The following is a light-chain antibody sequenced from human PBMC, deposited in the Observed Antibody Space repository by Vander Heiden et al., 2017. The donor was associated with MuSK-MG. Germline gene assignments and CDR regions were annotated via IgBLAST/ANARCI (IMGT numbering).Light chain of an antibody. Sequence: QSVLTQPPSASGTPGQRVTIPCSGSDSNIGSNYVYWYQQLPGTAPKLLIVVNNQRPSGVPDRVSCSKSGTSASPDISGLRPEDEAEYDCSAWADSLSGHVVFGGGTKLTVL. CDR1: DSNIGSNY. CDR3: SAWADSLSGHVV. J-gene: IGLJ2*01. CDR2: VNN. V-gene: IGLV1-47*02.